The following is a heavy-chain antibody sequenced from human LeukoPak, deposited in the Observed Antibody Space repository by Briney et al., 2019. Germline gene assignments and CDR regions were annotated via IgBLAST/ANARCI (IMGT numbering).Heavy chain of an antibody. CDR1: GFMFSEYG. J-gene: IGHJ6*03. CDR3: ARNPPITIFGVVKDYYYYYMDV. Sequence: PGGSLRLSCAATGFMFSEYGMHWVRQAPGRGPEWVSFIRDDGSSQYFTESVKGRFTISRDNSKNTVSLQMNSLRAEDTAVYYCARNPPITIFGVVKDYYYYYMDVWGKGTTVTVSS. V-gene: IGHV3-30*02. D-gene: IGHD3-3*01. CDR2: IRDDGSSQ.